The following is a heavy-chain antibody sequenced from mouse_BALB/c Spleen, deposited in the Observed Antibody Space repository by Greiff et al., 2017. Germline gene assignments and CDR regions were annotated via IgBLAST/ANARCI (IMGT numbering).Heavy chain of an antibody. CDR3: TREVDSYAMDY. J-gene: IGHJ4*01. Sequence: QVQLKESGAELVKPGASVKLSCKASGYTFTSYYMYWVKQRPGQGLEWIGEINPSNGGTNFNEKFKSKATLTVDKSSSTAYMQLSSLTSEDSAVYYCTREVDSYAMDYWGQGTSVTVSS. CDR2: INPSNGGT. CDR1: GYTFTSYY. V-gene: IGHV1S81*02. D-gene: IGHD3-3*01.